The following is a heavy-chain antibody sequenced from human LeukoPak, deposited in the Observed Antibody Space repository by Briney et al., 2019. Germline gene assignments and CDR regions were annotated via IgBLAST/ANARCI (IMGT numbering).Heavy chain of an antibody. Sequence: SETLSLTCTVSGGSVSSGSYYWSWIRQPPGKGLGWIGYIYYSGSTNYNPSLKSRVTISVDTSKNQFSLKLSSVTAADTAVYYCARFCGGDCYSAVHAFDIWGQGTMVTVSS. V-gene: IGHV4-61*01. J-gene: IGHJ3*02. CDR2: IYYSGST. CDR3: ARFCGGDCYSAVHAFDI. CDR1: GGSVSSGSYY. D-gene: IGHD2-21*02.